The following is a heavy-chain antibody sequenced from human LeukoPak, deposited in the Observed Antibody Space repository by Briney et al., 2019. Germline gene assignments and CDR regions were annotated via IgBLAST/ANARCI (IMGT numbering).Heavy chain of an antibody. CDR2: ISPSGGIT. J-gene: IGHJ4*02. CDR1: GFTFSSHG. Sequence: GGTLRLSCAASGFTFSSHGMNWVRQAPGKGLEWVSGISPSGGITYYTDSVKGRFTISRDNSKNTQSLQMNSLRAEDTAVYYCARDGSRGNLVTAPDFWGQGTLVTVSS. V-gene: IGHV3-23*01. D-gene: IGHD2-21*02. CDR3: ARDGSRGNLVTAPDF.